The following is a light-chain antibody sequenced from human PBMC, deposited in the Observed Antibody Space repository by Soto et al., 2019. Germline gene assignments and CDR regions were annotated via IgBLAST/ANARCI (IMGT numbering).Light chain of an antibody. J-gene: IGKJ4*01. V-gene: IGKV1-33*01. CDR2: DAS. CDR1: QDIRNY. CDR3: QHYDHLPPLS. Sequence: DIQMTQSPSSLSASVGDRVTITCQASQDIRNYLNWYQQKPGKAPNLLIYDASNLRAGVPSRFXRSGSGTEFTFTTSSLQPEDMATYYCQHYDHLPPLSFGGGTKVEIK.